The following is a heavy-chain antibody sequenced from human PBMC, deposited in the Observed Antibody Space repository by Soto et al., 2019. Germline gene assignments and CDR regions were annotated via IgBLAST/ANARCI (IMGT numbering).Heavy chain of an antibody. CDR3: ARDVLDGSGSYGNWFDP. CDR1: GGSISSGDYY. D-gene: IGHD3-10*01. CDR2: IYYSGST. V-gene: IGHV4-61*08. Sequence: QVQLQESGPGLVKPSQTLSLTCTVSGGSISSGDYYWSWIRQPPGKGLEWIGYIYYSGSTNYNPSLKSRVTISVDTSKNQFSLKLSSVTAADTAVYYCARDVLDGSGSYGNWFDPWGQGTLVTVSS. J-gene: IGHJ5*02.